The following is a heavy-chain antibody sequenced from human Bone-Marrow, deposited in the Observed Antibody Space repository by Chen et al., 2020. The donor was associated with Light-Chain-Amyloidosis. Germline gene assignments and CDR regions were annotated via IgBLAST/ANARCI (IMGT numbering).Heavy chain of an antibody. CDR2: IGSNPNII. Sequence: DVRLVESGGGLVQPGGSLRLSCAASGFTFSSYSMNWVRQAPGKGLEWISYIGSNPNIIFYADFVKGRFTIYRDNAKNSLYLQMHSLRAEDTAVYYCARDSGEAAADDSWGQGTLVTVSS. CDR1: GFTFSSYS. CDR3: ARDSGEAAADDS. D-gene: IGHD6-25*01. J-gene: IGHJ4*02. V-gene: IGHV3-48*01.